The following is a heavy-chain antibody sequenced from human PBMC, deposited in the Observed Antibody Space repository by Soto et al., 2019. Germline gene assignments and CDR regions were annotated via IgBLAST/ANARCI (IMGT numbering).Heavy chain of an antibody. V-gene: IGHV1-8*01. D-gene: IGHD6-13*01. Sequence: ASLKVSCKASGYTFTSYDINWVRQATGQGLEWMGWMNPNSGNTGYAQKFQGRVTMTRNTSISTAYMELSSLRSEDTAVYYCAKDSSSWYYYYYGMDVWGQGTTVTVSS. CDR2: MNPNSGNT. J-gene: IGHJ6*02. CDR3: AKDSSSWYYYYYGMDV. CDR1: GYTFTSYD.